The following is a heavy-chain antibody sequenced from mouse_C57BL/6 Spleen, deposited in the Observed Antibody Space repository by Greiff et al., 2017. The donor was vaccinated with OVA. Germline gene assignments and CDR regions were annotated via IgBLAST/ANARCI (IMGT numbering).Heavy chain of an antibody. Sequence: VMLVESGAELVKPGASVKLSCKASGYTFTEYTIHWVKQRSGQGLEWIGWFYPGSGSIKYNEKFKDKATLTADKSSSTVYMELSRVTSEDSAVYFCARHEDRWHAMDYWGQGTSVTVSS. V-gene: IGHV1-62-2*01. D-gene: IGHD1-1*02. J-gene: IGHJ4*01. CDR3: ARHEDRWHAMDY. CDR2: FYPGSGSI. CDR1: GYTFTEYT.